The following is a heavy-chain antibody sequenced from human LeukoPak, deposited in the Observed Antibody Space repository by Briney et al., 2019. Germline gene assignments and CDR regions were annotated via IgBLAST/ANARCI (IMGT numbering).Heavy chain of an antibody. Sequence: QPGGSLSLSCAGSAFTFSSYWMSWVRQAPGKGPEWVANIKDDGSEKYYLDSVKGRFTISRDNAKNSLYLQMNSLRAEDTAVYYCARITMVRGVPNWFDPWGQGTLVTVSS. CDR2: IKDDGSEK. J-gene: IGHJ5*02. V-gene: IGHV3-7*01. CDR3: ARITMVRGVPNWFDP. D-gene: IGHD3-10*01. CDR1: AFTFSSYW.